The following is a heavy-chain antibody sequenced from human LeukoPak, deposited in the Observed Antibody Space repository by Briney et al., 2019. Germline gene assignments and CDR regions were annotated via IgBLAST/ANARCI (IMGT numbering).Heavy chain of an antibody. J-gene: IGHJ4*02. V-gene: IGHV4-39*01. Sequence: KTSETLSLTCTVSGGSISSTSYYWGWIRQPPGKGLEWIGEINHSGSTNYNPSLKSRVTISVDTSKNQFSLKLSSVTAADTAVYYCARHGVLTGYPIDYWGQGTLVTVSS. CDR2: INHSGST. CDR3: ARHGVLTGYPIDY. D-gene: IGHD3-9*01. CDR1: GGSISSTSYY.